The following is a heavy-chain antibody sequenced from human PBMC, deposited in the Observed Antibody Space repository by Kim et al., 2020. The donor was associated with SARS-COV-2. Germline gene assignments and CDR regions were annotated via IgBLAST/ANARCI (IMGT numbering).Heavy chain of an antibody. Sequence: ETLSLTCTVSGGSISSSSYYWGWIRQPPGKGLEWIGSIYYSGSTYYNPSLKTRVTXXVDTSKNQFSLKLXXVTAADTAVYYCAXXXSXYYYDSSGYYTXXXWGQGTXVTVSS. J-gene: IGHJ4*02. V-gene: IGHV4-39*01. CDR2: IYYSGST. D-gene: IGHD3-22*01. CDR3: AXXXSXYYYDSSGYYTXXX. CDR1: GGSISSSSYY.